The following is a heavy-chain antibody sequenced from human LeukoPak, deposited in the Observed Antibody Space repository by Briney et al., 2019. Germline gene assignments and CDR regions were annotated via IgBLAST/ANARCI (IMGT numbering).Heavy chain of an antibody. CDR2: ISSSSYI. Sequence: GSLRLSCAASGFTFSSYSMNWVRQAPGKGREWVSSISSSSYIYYADSVKGRFTISRDNAKNSLYLQMNSLRAEDTAVYYCARERMDTAIGGGDYWGQGTLVTVSS. J-gene: IGHJ4*02. D-gene: IGHD5-18*01. CDR3: ARERMDTAIGGGDY. CDR1: GFTFSSYS. V-gene: IGHV3-21*01.